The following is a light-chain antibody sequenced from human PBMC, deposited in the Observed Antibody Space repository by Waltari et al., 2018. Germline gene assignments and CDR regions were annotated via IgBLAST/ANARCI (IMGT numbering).Light chain of an antibody. J-gene: IGLJ3*02. CDR1: SSNIGSNF. CDR3: AAWDDSLNGVV. Sequence: QSVMTQPPSASATPGQRVIISCSGSSSNIGSNFVYWYQHFPGTAPKLLIYRNNQRPSGVPARVSGSKSGTSSSLAISGLRSEEEAGYYCAAWDDSLNGVVFGGGTKLTVL. V-gene: IGLV1-47*01. CDR2: RNN.